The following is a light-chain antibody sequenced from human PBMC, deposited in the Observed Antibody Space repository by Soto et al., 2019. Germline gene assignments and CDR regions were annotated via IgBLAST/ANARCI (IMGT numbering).Light chain of an antibody. CDR1: QGIRKH. CDR3: QQSYSSAPT. CDR2: PAS. J-gene: IGKJ1*01. V-gene: IGKV1-39*01. Sequence: QMTQSPSSLSASAGDRLTITCRASQGIRKHLGWYQQKPGKAPKLLIFPASNLQSGVPSRFSGSGSGTEFTLTISSLQPEDFATYYCQQSYSSAPTFGQGTKVDIK.